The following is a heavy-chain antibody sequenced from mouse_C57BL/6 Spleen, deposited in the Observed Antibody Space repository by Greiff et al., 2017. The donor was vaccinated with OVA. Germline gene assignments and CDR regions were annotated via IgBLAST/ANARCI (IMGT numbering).Heavy chain of an antibody. V-gene: IGHV3-6*01. CDR2: ISYDGSN. Sequence: EVKLQESGPGLVKPSQSLSLTCSVTGYSITSGYYWNWIRQFPGNKLEWMGYISYDGSNNYNPSLKNRISITRDTSKNQFFLKLNSVTTEDTATYYCASWFDYWGQGTSVTVSS. J-gene: IGHJ4*01. CDR3: ASWFDY. D-gene: IGHD2-2*01. CDR1: GYSITSGYY.